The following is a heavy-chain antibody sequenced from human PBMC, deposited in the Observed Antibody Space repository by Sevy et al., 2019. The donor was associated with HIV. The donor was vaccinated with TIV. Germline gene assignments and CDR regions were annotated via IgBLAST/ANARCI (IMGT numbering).Heavy chain of an antibody. Sequence: SQTLSLTCAISGDSVSSNSAAWNWIRQSPSRGLEWLGRTYYRSKWYNDYAVSVKSRITINPDTSKNQFSLQLNSVTPEDTAVYYCARDRYYDSSGYYMGAFDIWVQGTMVTVSS. D-gene: IGHD3-22*01. J-gene: IGHJ3*02. V-gene: IGHV6-1*01. CDR2: TYYRSKWYN. CDR1: GDSVSSNSAA. CDR3: ARDRYYDSSGYYMGAFDI.